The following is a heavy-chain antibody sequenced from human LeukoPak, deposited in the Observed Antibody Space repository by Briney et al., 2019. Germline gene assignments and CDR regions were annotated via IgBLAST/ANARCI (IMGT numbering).Heavy chain of an antibody. J-gene: IGHJ4*02. Sequence: SETLSLTCTVSGGSISSYYWSWIRQPPWKGLEWIGYIYYSGSTNYNPSLKSRVTISVDTSKNQFSLKLSSVTAADTAVYYCARLAPGGAWIQISDYWGQGTLVTVSS. CDR2: IYYSGST. V-gene: IGHV4-59*08. D-gene: IGHD5-18*01. CDR3: ARLAPGGAWIQISDY. CDR1: GGSISSYY.